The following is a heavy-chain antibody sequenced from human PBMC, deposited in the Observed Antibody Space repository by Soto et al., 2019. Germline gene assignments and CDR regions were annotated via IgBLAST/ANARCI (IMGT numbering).Heavy chain of an antibody. Sequence: LSLTCTVSGGSISSSSYYWGWIRQPPGKGLEWIGSIYYSGSTYYNPSLKSRVTISVDTSKNQFSLKLSSVTAADTAVYYCARLHGYYGMDVWGQGTTVTVSS. V-gene: IGHV4-39*01. CDR1: GGSISSSSYY. J-gene: IGHJ6*02. CDR3: ARLHGYYGMDV. CDR2: IYYSGST.